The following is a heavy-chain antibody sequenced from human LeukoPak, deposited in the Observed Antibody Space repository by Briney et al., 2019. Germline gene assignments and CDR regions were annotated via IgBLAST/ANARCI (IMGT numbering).Heavy chain of an antibody. CDR1: GFTFSGYA. Sequence: PGRSLRLSCAASGFTFSGYAMHWVRQAPGKGLEWVAVMWHDGSNKDYGDSVKGRFTISRDNSKNTLYLQMNSLRAEDTAVYYCARGYYDSSGYFYFDYWGQGTLVTVSS. CDR2: MWHDGSNK. J-gene: IGHJ4*02. V-gene: IGHV3-33*08. D-gene: IGHD3-22*01. CDR3: ARGYYDSSGYFYFDY.